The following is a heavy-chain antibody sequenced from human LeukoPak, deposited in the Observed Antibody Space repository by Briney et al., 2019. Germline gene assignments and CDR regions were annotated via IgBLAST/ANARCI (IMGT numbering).Heavy chain of an antibody. CDR1: GFTFSSYS. D-gene: IGHD5-24*01. CDR3: AKVQEMDTILPPFHY. J-gene: IGHJ4*02. Sequence: PGGSLRLSCAASGFTFSSYSMSWVRQAPGKGLEWVSLITGSGDYTYYADSVKGRFTISRDNSKNTLYLQVNSLRAADTAIYYCAKVQEMDTILPPFHYWGQGTLVTVSS. V-gene: IGHV3-23*01. CDR2: ITGSGDYT.